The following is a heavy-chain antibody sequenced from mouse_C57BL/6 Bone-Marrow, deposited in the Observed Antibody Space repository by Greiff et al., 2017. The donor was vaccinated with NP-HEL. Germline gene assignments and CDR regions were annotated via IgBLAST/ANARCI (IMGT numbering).Heavy chain of an antibody. J-gene: IGHJ2*01. Sequence: VQLQQSVAELVRPGASVKLSCTASGFNIKNTSMHWVKQRPEQGLEWIGRIDPANGNTKYAPKFQGKATITADTSSNTAYLQLSSLTSEDTAIYYCVAYGSSYWGQGTTLTVSS. D-gene: IGHD1-1*01. CDR2: IDPANGNT. CDR1: GFNIKNTS. V-gene: IGHV14-3*01. CDR3: VAYGSSY.